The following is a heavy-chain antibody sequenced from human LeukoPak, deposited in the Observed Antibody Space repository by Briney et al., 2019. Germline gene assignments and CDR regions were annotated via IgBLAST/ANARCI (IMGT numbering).Heavy chain of an antibody. Sequence: GGSLRLSCAASGFTFRSYSMNWVRQAPGKGLEWVSSISSSSSYIYYADSVKGRFTISRDNAKNSLYLQMNSLRAEDTAVYYCARDASRAGGYYDYWGQGTLVTVSS. D-gene: IGHD3-22*01. CDR3: ARDASRAGGYYDY. V-gene: IGHV3-21*01. J-gene: IGHJ4*02. CDR1: GFTFRSYS. CDR2: ISSSSSYI.